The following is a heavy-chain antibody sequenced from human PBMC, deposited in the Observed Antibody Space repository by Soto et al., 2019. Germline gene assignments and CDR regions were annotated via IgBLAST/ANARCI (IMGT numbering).Heavy chain of an antibody. Sequence: GGSLRLSCAASGFSFNTYWMSWLRLAPGTGQEWVANIRQDGRERYYVDSVEGRFTISRDNGENSLYLQMSSLRTEDTAVYYCVRYCKNYDIRTGQSDAFEIRGQGTTVTVSS. CDR1: GFSFNTYW. CDR2: IRQDGRER. D-gene: IGHD3-9*01. CDR3: VRYCKNYDIRTGQSDAFEI. J-gene: IGHJ3*02. V-gene: IGHV3-7*01.